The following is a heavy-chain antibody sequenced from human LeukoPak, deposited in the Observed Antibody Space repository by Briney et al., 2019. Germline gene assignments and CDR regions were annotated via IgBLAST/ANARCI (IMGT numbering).Heavy chain of an antibody. CDR1: GYTFTSYY. J-gene: IGHJ3*02. D-gene: IGHD3-22*01. Sequence: GASVKVSCKASGYTFTSYYMHWVRQAPGQGLEWMGIINPSGGSTSYAQKFQGRVTMTRDMSTSTVYMELSSLRSEDTAVYYCARDLGPGDSSESAFDIWGQGTMVTVSS. CDR2: INPSGGST. CDR3: ARDLGPGDSSESAFDI. V-gene: IGHV1-46*01.